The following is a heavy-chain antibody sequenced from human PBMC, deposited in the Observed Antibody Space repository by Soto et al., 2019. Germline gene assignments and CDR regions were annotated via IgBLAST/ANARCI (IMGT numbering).Heavy chain of an antibody. CDR1: GFTFSNYG. Sequence: EVQLLESGGGLLQPGGSLRLSCAASGFTFSNYGMNWVRQAPGKGLEWVSGISTNGDTATYADSVKGRFTISRDNSKNALYMQMNGLRPEDTAVYYCAKDLSRWPHYAFDSWGQGTLVTVSS. V-gene: IGHV3-23*01. CDR2: ISTNGDTA. J-gene: IGHJ5*01. D-gene: IGHD4-17*01. CDR3: AKDLSRWPHYAFDS.